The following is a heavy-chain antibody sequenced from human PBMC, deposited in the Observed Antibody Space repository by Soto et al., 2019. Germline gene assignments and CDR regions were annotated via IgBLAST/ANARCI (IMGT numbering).Heavy chain of an antibody. CDR2: ISGSGTYI. J-gene: IGHJ5*02. Sequence: PVGSLRLSCAASGFTFSRYSMDWVRQAPGKGLEWVSSISGSGTYIHYADSVKGRFTIARDNAKNSLYLQLNSLRVEDTAVYYCAREEFYYRYDPWGQGALVTVSS. CDR1: GFTFSRYS. D-gene: IGHD2-8*01. V-gene: IGHV3-21*01. CDR3: AREEFYYRYDP.